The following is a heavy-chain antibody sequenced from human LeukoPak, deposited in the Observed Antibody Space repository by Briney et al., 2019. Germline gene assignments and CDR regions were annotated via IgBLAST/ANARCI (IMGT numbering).Heavy chain of an antibody. J-gene: IGHJ4*02. CDR3: ARPPPSSSWPPEAY. D-gene: IGHD6-13*01. CDR2: MSAYNGIT. Sequence: VASVKVSCKASGYTFSSHGISWVRQAPGQGLEWMGWMSAYNGITNYAQKFQGRVAMTRDTSTNTVYMELSSLRSEDTAVYYCARPPPSSSWPPEAYWGQGTLVTVSS. V-gene: IGHV1-18*01. CDR1: GYTFSSHG.